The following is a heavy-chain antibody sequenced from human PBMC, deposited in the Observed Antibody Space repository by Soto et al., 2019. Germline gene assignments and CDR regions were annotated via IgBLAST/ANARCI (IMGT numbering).Heavy chain of an antibody. Sequence: PGGSLRLSCAASGFTFSSYGMHWVRQAPGKGLEWVAVISYDGSNKYYADSVKGRFTISRDNSKNTLYLQMNSLRAEDTAVYYCAKDLGEIVATTSLDYWGQGTLVTVSP. J-gene: IGHJ4*02. V-gene: IGHV3-30*18. D-gene: IGHD5-12*01. CDR1: GFTFSSYG. CDR2: ISYDGSNK. CDR3: AKDLGEIVATTSLDY.